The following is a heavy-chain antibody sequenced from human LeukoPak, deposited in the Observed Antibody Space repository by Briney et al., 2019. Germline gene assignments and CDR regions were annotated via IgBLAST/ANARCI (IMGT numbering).Heavy chain of an antibody. D-gene: IGHD3-10*01. CDR1: GFTFSSYE. J-gene: IGHJ4*02. Sequence: AGSLRLSCAASGFTFSSYEMNWVRQAPGKGLEWVSYISSSGSTIYYADSVKGRFTSYRDNAKNPLYLQMNSLRAEDTAVYYCARLRGPMVRGDLWGQEPVVTVSS. CDR2: ISSSGSTI. CDR3: ARLRGPMVRGDL. V-gene: IGHV3-48*03.